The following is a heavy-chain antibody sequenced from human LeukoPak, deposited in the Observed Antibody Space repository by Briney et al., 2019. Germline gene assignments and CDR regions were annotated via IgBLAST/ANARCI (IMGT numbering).Heavy chain of an antibody. J-gene: IGHJ4*02. Sequence: SETLSLTCTVSGGSISSYYGSWIRQPAGKGLEWIGRIYTSGSTNYNPSLKSRVTMSVDTSKNQCSLKLSSVTAADTAVYYCARESDSSGYGYWGQGTLVTVSS. CDR3: ARESDSSGYGY. CDR1: GGSISSYY. V-gene: IGHV4-4*07. D-gene: IGHD3-22*01. CDR2: IYTSGST.